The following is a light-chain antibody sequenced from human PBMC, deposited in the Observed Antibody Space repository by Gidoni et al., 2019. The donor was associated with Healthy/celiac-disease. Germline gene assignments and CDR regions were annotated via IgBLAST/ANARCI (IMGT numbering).Light chain of an antibody. Sequence: DIVMTQSPDSLAVSLGERATINCKSSQSVLYSSNNKTYLAWYQQKPGQPPKLLIYWASTRESGVPDRFSGSGSGTDFTLTISSLQAEDVAVYYCQQYYSTPPHFGPGTKVDIK. CDR1: QSVLYSSNNKTY. CDR3: QQYYSTPPH. J-gene: IGKJ3*01. CDR2: WAS. V-gene: IGKV4-1*01.